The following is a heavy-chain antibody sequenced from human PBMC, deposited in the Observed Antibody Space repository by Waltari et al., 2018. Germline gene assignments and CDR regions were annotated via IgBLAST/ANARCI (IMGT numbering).Heavy chain of an antibody. V-gene: IGHV4-61*02. D-gene: IGHD6-6*01. Sequence: QVQLQESGPGLVKPSQTLSLTCTVSGGSISRGSYYWSWIRQPAGKGLEWIGRIYTSGSTNYNPSLKSRVTISVDTSKNQCSLKLSSVTAADTAVYYCARDRAYSSSSPWFDPWGQGTLVTVSS. CDR3: ARDRAYSSSSPWFDP. CDR2: IYTSGST. J-gene: IGHJ5*02. CDR1: GGSISRGSYY.